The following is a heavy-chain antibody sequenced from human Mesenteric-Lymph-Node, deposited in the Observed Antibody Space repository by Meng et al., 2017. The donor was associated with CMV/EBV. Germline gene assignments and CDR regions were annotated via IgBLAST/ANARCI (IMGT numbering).Heavy chain of an antibody. CDR1: GFTFSSYW. Sequence: GGSLRLSCAASGFTFSSYWMSWVRQAPGKGLEWVANIKQDGSQKYYVDSVKGRFTISRDNAKNSLYLQMNSLRVEDTALYYCAKLGIPAVIGNWFDPWGQGTLVTVSS. V-gene: IGHV3-7*03. CDR3: AKLGIPAVIGNWFDP. J-gene: IGHJ5*02. CDR2: IKQDGSQK. D-gene: IGHD2-2*01.